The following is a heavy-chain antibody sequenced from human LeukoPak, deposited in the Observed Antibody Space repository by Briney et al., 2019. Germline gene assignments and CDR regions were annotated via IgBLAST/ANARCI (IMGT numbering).Heavy chain of an antibody. D-gene: IGHD4-11*01. J-gene: IGHJ6*03. CDR3: ARHRGRLQRGYHMDV. Sequence: GESLKISCKGSGYVFTTYWIGWVRQMPGKGLEWMGIIYPGDSDTSYSPSFQGQVSISADKSINTAYLQWSSLKASDTAMYYCARHRGRLQRGYHMDVWGKGTTVTVSS. CDR1: GYVFTTYW. CDR2: IYPGDSDT. V-gene: IGHV5-51*01.